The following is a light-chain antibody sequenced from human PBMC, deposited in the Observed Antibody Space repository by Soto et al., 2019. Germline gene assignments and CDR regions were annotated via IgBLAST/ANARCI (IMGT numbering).Light chain of an antibody. Sequence: EKALTQSPVTLSLSPGERATLSCRASQSVSSNLAWYQQRPGQAPRLLIYGASTRASGVPDRFSGSGSGTEFILTIDSLQSEDLAVYYCQQYYNWPAYTFGQGTKLEI. CDR1: QSVSSN. J-gene: IGKJ2*01. V-gene: IGKV3-15*01. CDR3: QQYYNWPAYT. CDR2: GAS.